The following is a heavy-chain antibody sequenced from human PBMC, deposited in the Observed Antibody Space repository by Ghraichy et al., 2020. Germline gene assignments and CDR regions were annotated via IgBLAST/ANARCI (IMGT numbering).Heavy chain of an antibody. Sequence: ASVKVSCKVSGYTLTELSMHWVRQAPGKGLEWMGGFDPEDGETIYAQKFQGRVTMTEDTSTDTAYMELSSLRSEDTAVYYCATGSPHYYDSSGYPTGYFDYWGQGTLVTVSS. V-gene: IGHV1-24*01. CDR2: FDPEDGET. CDR1: GYTLTELS. D-gene: IGHD3-22*01. J-gene: IGHJ4*02. CDR3: ATGSPHYYDSSGYPTGYFDY.